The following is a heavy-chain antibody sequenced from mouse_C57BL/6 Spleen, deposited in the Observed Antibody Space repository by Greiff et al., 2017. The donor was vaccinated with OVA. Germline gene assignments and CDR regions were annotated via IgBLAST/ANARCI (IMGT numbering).Heavy chain of an antibody. CDR2: ISNGGGST. D-gene: IGHD1-1*01. Sequence: EVQLVESGGGLVQPGGSLKLSCAASGFTFSDYYMYWVRQTPEKRLEWVAYISNGGGSTYYPDTVKGRFTISRDNAKNTLYLQMSRLKSEDTAMYYCARHAGYYYGSSYDFDYWGQGTTLTVSS. J-gene: IGHJ2*01. V-gene: IGHV5-12*01. CDR3: ARHAGYYYGSSYDFDY. CDR1: GFTFSDYY.